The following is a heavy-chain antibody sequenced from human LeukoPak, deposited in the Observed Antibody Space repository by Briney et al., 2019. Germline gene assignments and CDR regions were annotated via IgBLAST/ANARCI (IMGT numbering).Heavy chain of an antibody. CDR1: GFTLSSCA. V-gene: IGHV3-30-3*01. Sequence: PGRSLRLSCAASGFTLSSCAMHWVRQAPGKGLEWVAVISYDGSNKYYADSVKGRFTISRDNSKNTLYLQMNSLRAEDTAVYYCARGHCSGGSCYSFYFDYWGQGTLVTVSS. J-gene: IGHJ4*02. CDR2: ISYDGSNK. CDR3: ARGHCSGGSCYSFYFDY. D-gene: IGHD2-15*01.